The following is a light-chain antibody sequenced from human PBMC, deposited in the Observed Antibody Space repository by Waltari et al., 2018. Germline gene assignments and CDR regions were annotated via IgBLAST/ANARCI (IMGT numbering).Light chain of an antibody. CDR2: EVS. Sequence: QPALTQPASVSGAPGQSSTISCTGTSSDVGGYNSVSWYQQHPGKAPKLMIYEVSNRPSGVSNRFSGSKSGNTASPTISGLQAEDEADYYCSSYTSSSTLDVVFGGGTKLTVL. V-gene: IGLV2-14*01. CDR1: SSDVGGYNS. J-gene: IGLJ2*01. CDR3: SSYTSSSTLDVV.